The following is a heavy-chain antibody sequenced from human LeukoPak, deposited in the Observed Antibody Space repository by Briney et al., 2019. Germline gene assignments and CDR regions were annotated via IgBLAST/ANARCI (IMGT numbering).Heavy chain of an antibody. CDR1: GFSLSTRGMR. CDR3: ARIMCSGGSCYVDY. Sequence: SGPALVKPTQTLTLTCTFSGFSLSTRGMRVSWIRQPPGKALEWLARIHWDDDKFYSTSLKTRPTISKDTSKNQVVLTMTNMDPVDTATYYCARIMCSGGSCYVDYWGQGTLVTVSS. D-gene: IGHD2-15*01. V-gene: IGHV2-70*04. CDR2: IHWDDDK. J-gene: IGHJ4*02.